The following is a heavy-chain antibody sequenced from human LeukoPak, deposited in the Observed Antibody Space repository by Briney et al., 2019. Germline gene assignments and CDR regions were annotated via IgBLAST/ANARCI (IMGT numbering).Heavy chain of an antibody. J-gene: IGHJ4*02. CDR1: GFTFSSYA. V-gene: IGHV3-48*04. CDR2: ISSSSSAR. CDR3: ARGLGDYQDY. Sequence: GGSLRLSCAASGFTFSSYAMSWVRQAPEKGLEWVSFISSSSSARHYADSVKGRFTISRDNAKNSLYLQMNSLRAEDTAVYYCARGLGDYQDYWGQGTLVTVSS. D-gene: IGHD4-17*01.